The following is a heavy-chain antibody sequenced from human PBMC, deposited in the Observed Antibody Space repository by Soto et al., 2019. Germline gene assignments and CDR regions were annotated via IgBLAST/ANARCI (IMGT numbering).Heavy chain of an antibody. CDR2: ISAYNGNT. Sequence: ASVTVSCKASGYTFTSYGIRWVRQAPGQGLGWMGWISAYNGNTNYAQKLQGRVTMTTDTSRDTAYMELRSLRSDDTAVYYCARDLYYDFWSGYYSYYYYGMDVWGQGTTVTVSS. CDR3: ARDLYYDFWSGYYSYYYYGMDV. CDR1: GYTFTSYG. J-gene: IGHJ6*02. D-gene: IGHD3-3*01. V-gene: IGHV1-18*04.